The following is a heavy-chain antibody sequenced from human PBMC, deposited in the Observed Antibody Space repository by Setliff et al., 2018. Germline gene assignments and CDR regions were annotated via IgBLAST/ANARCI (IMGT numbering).Heavy chain of an antibody. V-gene: IGHV5-51*01. CDR2: IYPGDSDT. CDR1: GYIFTNYW. J-gene: IGHJ3*02. Sequence: GESLKISCKDSGYIFTNYWIGWVRQMPGKGLEWMGIIYPGDSDTRYSPSFQGQVTISADKSTTTAYLQWNSLKTSDTAMYYCARVGLHDAFDIWGQGTMVTVSS. D-gene: IGHD1-26*01. CDR3: ARVGLHDAFDI.